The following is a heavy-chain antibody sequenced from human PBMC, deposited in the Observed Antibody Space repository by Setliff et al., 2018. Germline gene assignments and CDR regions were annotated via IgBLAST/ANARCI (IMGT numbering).Heavy chain of an antibody. J-gene: IGHJ4*02. CDR1: GGSISSSIYY. D-gene: IGHD3-22*01. CDR3: ARLSGYYFDY. CDR2: INHSGST. Sequence: PSETLSLTCSVSGGSISSSIYYWGWIRQPPGKGLEWIGEINHSGSTNYNPSLKSRVTISVDTSKNQFSLKLSSVTAADTAVFYCARLSGYYFDYWGQGTLVTVSS. V-gene: IGHV4-39*01.